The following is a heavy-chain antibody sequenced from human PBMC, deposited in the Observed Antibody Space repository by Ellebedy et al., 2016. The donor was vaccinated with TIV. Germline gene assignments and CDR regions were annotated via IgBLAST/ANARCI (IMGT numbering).Heavy chain of an antibody. CDR3: ARRLAYCSGGSCSGYYFDY. Sequence: GESLKISCKGSGYNFPTYWIAWVRQMPGKGLEWMGIIYPGDSDTRYSPSFQGQVTISVDKSITTAYLQWSSLKASDTAMYYCARRLAYCSGGSCSGYYFDYWGQGTLVSVSS. J-gene: IGHJ4*02. D-gene: IGHD2-15*01. CDR1: GYNFPTYW. CDR2: IYPGDSDT. V-gene: IGHV5-51*01.